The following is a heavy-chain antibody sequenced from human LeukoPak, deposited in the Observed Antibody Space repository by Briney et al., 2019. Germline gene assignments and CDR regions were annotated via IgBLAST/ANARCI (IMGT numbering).Heavy chain of an antibody. CDR1: GGSISGADCY. CDR3: ARGISRSAVVPAASFDS. CDR2: IYYSGIT. J-gene: IGHJ4*02. D-gene: IGHD3-22*01. Sequence: SETLSLTCTVSGGSISGADCYWSWIRQPPGKGLEWIGYIYYSGITFYNSSLQSRVTISVDTSKNQFSLRLTSVTAADTAVYYCARGISRSAVVPAASFDSWGQGTLVTVSA. V-gene: IGHV4-30-4*01.